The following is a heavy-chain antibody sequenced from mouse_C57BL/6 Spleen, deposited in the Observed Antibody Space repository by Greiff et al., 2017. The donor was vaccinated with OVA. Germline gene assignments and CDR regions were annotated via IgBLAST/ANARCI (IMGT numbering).Heavy chain of an antibody. V-gene: IGHV1-61*01. CDR2: IYPSDSET. CDR3: ASHYYSNWYFDV. J-gene: IGHJ1*03. Sequence: QVQLQQPGAELVRPGSSVKLSCKASGYTFTSYWMDWVKQRPGQGLEWIGNIYPSDSETHYNQKFKDKATLTVDKSSSTAYMQLSSLTSEDSAVYYCASHYYSNWYFDVWGTGTTVTVSS. D-gene: IGHD2-5*01. CDR1: GYTFTSYW.